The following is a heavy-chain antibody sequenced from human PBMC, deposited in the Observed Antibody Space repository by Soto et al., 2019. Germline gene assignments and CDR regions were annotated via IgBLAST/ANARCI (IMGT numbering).Heavy chain of an antibody. Sequence: SETLSLTCAVYGGSFSGYYWSWIRQPPGKGLEWIGEINHSGSTNYNPSLKSRVTISVDTSKNQFSLKLSSVTAADTAVYYCARVVLGYCSGGSCPRYYYYGMDVWGQGTTVTVSS. CDR2: INHSGST. CDR3: ARVVLGYCSGGSCPRYYYYGMDV. CDR1: GGSFSGYY. J-gene: IGHJ6*02. D-gene: IGHD2-15*01. V-gene: IGHV4-34*01.